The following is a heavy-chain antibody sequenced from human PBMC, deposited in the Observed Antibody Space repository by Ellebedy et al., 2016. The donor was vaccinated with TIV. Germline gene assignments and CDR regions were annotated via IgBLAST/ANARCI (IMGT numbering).Heavy chain of an antibody. Sequence: SVKVSXXTSGGTFSSYAMSWVRQAPGQGPEWIGGILPIVDSANYAQKFQERVTITADESTSTVYMDLSSLTSEDTAVYYCARGLRIIGTPLPQNQYYYYSMDVWGQGTTVTVSS. CDR3: ARGLRIIGTPLPQNQYYYYSMDV. CDR1: GGTFSSYA. J-gene: IGHJ6*02. CDR2: ILPIVDSA. D-gene: IGHD1-1*01. V-gene: IGHV1-69*13.